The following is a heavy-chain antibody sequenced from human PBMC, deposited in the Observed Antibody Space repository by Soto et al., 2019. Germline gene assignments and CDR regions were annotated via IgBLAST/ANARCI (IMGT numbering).Heavy chain of an antibody. D-gene: IGHD3-10*01. CDR3: AKCSGESLENNWFHP. Sequence: PGGSLSLSCAASGFTFYDYAMHWVRHAPGKGLAWVSGISWNSVSIGYAASVKGRFIISRDNATNSLYLQMNSLRAEDTALYYSAKCSGESLENNWFHPWGQGTLVTVSS. CDR2: ISWNSVSI. CDR1: GFTFYDYA. V-gene: IGHV3-9*01. J-gene: IGHJ5*02.